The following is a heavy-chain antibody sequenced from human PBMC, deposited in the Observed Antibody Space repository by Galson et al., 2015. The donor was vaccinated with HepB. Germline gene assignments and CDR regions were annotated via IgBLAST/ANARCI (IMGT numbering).Heavy chain of an antibody. CDR1: GYTFTNYT. CDR3: ARGTYGGHSYSYYYYMDV. J-gene: IGHJ6*03. CDR2: INTNTGNP. V-gene: IGHV7-4-1*02. D-gene: IGHD4-23*01. Sequence: SVKVSCKASGYTFTNYTMNWVRQAPGQGLEWMGWINTNTGNPTYAQGFTGRFVFSLGTSVSTAYLQISSLKTEDTAVYFCARGTYGGHSYSYYYYMDVWGKGTTVTVSS.